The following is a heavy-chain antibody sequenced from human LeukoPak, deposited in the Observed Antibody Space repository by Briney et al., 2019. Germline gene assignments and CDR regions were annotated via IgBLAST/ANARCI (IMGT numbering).Heavy chain of an antibody. J-gene: IGHJ4*02. D-gene: IGHD2-15*01. CDR3: AIPHSGYCSGGSCYGDY. CDR1: GFTVSSNY. Sequence: GGSLRLSCAASGFTVSSNYMSWVRQAPGKGLEWVSVIYSGGSTYYADSVKGRFTISRDNSKDTLYLQMNSLRAEDTAVYYCAIPHSGYCSGGSCYGDYWGQGTLVTVSS. V-gene: IGHV3-66*01. CDR2: IYSGGST.